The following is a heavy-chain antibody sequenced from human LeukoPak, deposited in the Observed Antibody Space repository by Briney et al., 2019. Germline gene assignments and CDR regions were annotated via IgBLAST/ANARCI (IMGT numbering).Heavy chain of an antibody. CDR3: ARAHGSGSYYNAINYYYYYMDV. D-gene: IGHD3-10*01. CDR1: GFTLSNAW. V-gene: IGHV3-23*01. CDR2: ISGSGGST. J-gene: IGHJ6*03. Sequence: GGSLRLSCAASGFTLSNAWMNWVRQAPGKGLEWVSAISGSGGSTYYADSVKGRFTISRDNAKNSLYLQMNSLRAEDTALYYCARAHGSGSYYNAINYYYYYMDVWGKGTTVTVSS.